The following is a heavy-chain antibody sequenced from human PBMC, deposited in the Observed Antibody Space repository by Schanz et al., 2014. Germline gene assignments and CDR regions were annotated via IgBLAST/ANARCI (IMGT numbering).Heavy chain of an antibody. CDR2: VSASGGGP. CDR3: ARDLLVSHYDFWSGNDY. Sequence: EVQLLESGGGLVQPGGSLRISCAASGFTFSGYAMSWVRQAPGKGLEWVSLVSASGGGPFYADSVKGRFTISRDNSKNTLYLQMNSLRADDTAVYYCARDLLVSHYDFWSGNDYWGQGTLVTVSS. V-gene: IGHV3-23*01. J-gene: IGHJ4*02. D-gene: IGHD3-3*01. CDR1: GFTFSGYA.